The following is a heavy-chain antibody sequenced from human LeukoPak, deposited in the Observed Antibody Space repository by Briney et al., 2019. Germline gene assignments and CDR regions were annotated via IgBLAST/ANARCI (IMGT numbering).Heavy chain of an antibody. CDR3: ARAAPHRYYFDY. V-gene: IGHV1-69*13. CDR2: IIPIFGTA. J-gene: IGHJ4*02. CDR1: GGTFSSYA. Sequence: ASVKVSCKASGGTFSSYAISWVRQAPGQGLEWVGGIIPIFGTANYAQKFQGRVTITADESTSTAYMELSSLRSEDTAVYYCARAAPHRYYFDYWGQGTLVTVSS.